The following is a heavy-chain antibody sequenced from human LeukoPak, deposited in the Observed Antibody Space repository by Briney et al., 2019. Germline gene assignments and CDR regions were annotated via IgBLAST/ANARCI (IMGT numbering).Heavy chain of an antibody. CDR1: GFTFSSYS. Sequence: GSLRLSCAASGFTFSSYSMNWVRQAPGKGLEWASSISSSSSYIYYADSVKGRFTISRDNAKNSLYLQMNSLRAEDTAVYYCARGSGWYYYYYGMDVWGQGTTVTVSS. D-gene: IGHD6-19*01. J-gene: IGHJ6*02. CDR3: ARGSGWYYYYYGMDV. V-gene: IGHV3-21*01. CDR2: ISSSSSYI.